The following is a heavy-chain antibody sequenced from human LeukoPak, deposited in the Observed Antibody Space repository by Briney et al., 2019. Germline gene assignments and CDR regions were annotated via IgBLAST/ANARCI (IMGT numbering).Heavy chain of an antibody. D-gene: IGHD3-10*01. CDR3: ARGYGSGSNWFDP. CDR1: GFTFDNYD. V-gene: IGHV3-48*03. CDR2: ISSSGSSK. J-gene: IGHJ5*02. Sequence: GGSLRLSCAASGFTFDNYDMNWVRQAPGKGLEWVSYISSSGSSKYYADSVKGRFTISRDNTKNSLFLQMNSLRDEDTAVYYCARGYGSGSNWFDPWGQGTLVTASS.